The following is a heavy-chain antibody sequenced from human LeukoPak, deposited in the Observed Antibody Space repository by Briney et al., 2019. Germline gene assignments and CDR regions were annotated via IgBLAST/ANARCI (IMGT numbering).Heavy chain of an antibody. J-gene: IGHJ4*02. Sequence: SHTLSLTCTVSGGSVSSGSYYWRWIRQPPGKGLEWIGYIYYSGSTNYHPSLKSRFTISVETSKNQFSLKLSSVTAADTAVYYGAREVHSSYYFDYWGQGTLVTVSS. D-gene: IGHD6-13*01. CDR2: IYYSGST. CDR3: AREVHSSYYFDY. V-gene: IGHV4-61*01. CDR1: GGSVSSGSYY.